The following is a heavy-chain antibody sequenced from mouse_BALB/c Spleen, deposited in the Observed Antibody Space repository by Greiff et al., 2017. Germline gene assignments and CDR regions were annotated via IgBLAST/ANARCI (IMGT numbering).Heavy chain of an antibody. Sequence: VQLKQSGPELMKPGASVKISCKASGYSFTSYYMHWVKQSHGKSLEWIGYIDPFNGGTSYNQKFKGKATLTVDKSSSTAYMHLSSLTSEDSAVYYCARPARALYYFDYWGQGTSLTVSS. CDR1: GYSFTSYY. CDR2: IDPFNGGT. D-gene: IGHD3-1*01. V-gene: IGHV1S135*01. CDR3: ARPARALYYFDY. J-gene: IGHJ2*02.